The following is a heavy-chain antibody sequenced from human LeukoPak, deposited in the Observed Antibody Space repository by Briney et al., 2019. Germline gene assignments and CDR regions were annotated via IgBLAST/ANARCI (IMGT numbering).Heavy chain of an antibody. D-gene: IGHD2-21*02. CDR3: AREMEIGVTDYYGMDV. J-gene: IGHJ6*02. Sequence: PSETLSLTCTVSGGSIRSSYYYWGWIRQPPGKGLEWIGSIYDSGSTYYNPSLKSRVTISVDTSKNQFSLKLNSVTAADTAVYYCAREMEIGVTDYYGMDVWGQGTTVTVSS. V-gene: IGHV4-39*02. CDR2: IYDSGST. CDR1: GGSIRSSYYY.